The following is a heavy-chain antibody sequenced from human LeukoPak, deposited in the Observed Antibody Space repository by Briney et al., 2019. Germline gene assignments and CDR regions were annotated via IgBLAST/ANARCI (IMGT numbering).Heavy chain of an antibody. J-gene: IGHJ3*02. CDR3: AREPFLLATIRGHDAFDI. CDR2: INHSGST. D-gene: IGHD5-12*01. CDR1: GGSFSGYY. V-gene: IGHV4-34*01. Sequence: PSETLSLTCAVYGGSFSGYYWSWIRQPPGKGLEWIGEINHSGSTNYNPSLKSRVTISVDTSKNQFSLKLSSVTAADTAVYYCAREPFLLATIRGHDAFDIWGQGTMVTVSS.